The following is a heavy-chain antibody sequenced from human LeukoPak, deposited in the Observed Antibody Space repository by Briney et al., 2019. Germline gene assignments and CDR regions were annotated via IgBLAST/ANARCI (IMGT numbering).Heavy chain of an antibody. CDR2: INSDGSST. V-gene: IGHV3-74*01. J-gene: IGHJ4*02. Sequence: GGSLRLSCAASGFTFSSYWMHWVRQAPGKGLAWVSRINSDGSSTSYADSVKGRFTISRDNAKNTLYLQMNSLRAEDTAVYYCASPEGYCSSTSCPKGDYWGQGTLVTVSS. D-gene: IGHD2-2*01. CDR1: GFTFSSYW. CDR3: ASPEGYCSSTSCPKGDY.